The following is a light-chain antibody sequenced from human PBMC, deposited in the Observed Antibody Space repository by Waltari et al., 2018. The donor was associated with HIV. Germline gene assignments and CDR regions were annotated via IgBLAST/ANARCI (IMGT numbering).Light chain of an antibody. CDR2: EVS. CDR1: SSDVGGYNL. V-gene: IGLV2-23*02. CDR3: CAYAGSTTYVI. Sequence: QSALTQPASVSGSPGQSITISCTGTSSDVGGYNLVSWYQQHPGKAPKLTIYEVSKRPSGVSNRFSGSKSGNTASLTISGLQAEDEADYYCCAYAGSTTYVIFGGGTKLTVL. J-gene: IGLJ2*01.